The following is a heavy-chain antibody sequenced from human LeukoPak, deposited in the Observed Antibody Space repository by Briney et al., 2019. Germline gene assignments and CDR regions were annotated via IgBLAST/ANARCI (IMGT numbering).Heavy chain of an antibody. V-gene: IGHV1-69*04. J-gene: IGHJ4*02. D-gene: IGHD3-22*01. CDR3: ARDDDRAREIDY. CDR1: RGTFSKYA. Sequence: SVKVSCKASRGTFSKYAISWVRQAPGQGLEWMGRIIPILNITHYAQKFQGRVTIAADKSTSTAYMELSSLRSEDTAMYYCARDDDRAREIDYWGQGTLVTVSS. CDR2: IIPILNIT.